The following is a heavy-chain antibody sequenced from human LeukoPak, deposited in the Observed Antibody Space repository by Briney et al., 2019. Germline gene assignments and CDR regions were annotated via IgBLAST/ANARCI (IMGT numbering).Heavy chain of an antibody. CDR2: INHSGST. D-gene: IGHD5/OR15-5a*01. CDR3: ARSVRYFDL. V-gene: IGHV4-34*01. Sequence: SETPSLTCAVYGGSFSGYYWSWIRQPPGKGLEWIGEINHSGSTNYNPSLKSRVTISVDTSKNQFSPKLSSVTAADTAVYYCARSVRYFDLWGRGTLVTVSS. J-gene: IGHJ2*01. CDR1: GGSFSGYY.